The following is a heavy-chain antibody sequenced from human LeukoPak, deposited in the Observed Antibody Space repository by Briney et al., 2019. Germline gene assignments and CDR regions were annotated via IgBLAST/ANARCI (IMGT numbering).Heavy chain of an antibody. J-gene: IGHJ4*02. CDR2: ISGSGAST. Sequence: GGSLRLSCAASGFTFSSYAMTWVRRAPGKGLEWVSAISGSGASTYYADSVKGRFTISRDNSKNTLYLQMNSLRAEDTAVYYCAKVTGVSGWNSDSWGQGTRVTVSS. CDR1: GFTFSSYA. V-gene: IGHV3-23*01. D-gene: IGHD6-19*01. CDR3: AKVTGVSGWNSDS.